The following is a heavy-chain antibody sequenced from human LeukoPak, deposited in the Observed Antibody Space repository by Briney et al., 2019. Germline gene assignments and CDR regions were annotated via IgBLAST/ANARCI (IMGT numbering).Heavy chain of an antibody. J-gene: IGHJ4*02. CDR1: GFTLSSYS. CDR3: AKGLASYGSGSLFDY. V-gene: IGHV3-48*01. Sequence: GGSLRLSCAASGFTLSSYSLNWVRQAPGKGLEWVSYISSSSNTIYYADSVKGRFTISRDNAKNTLYLQMNSLRAEDTAVFYCAKGLASYGSGSLFDYWGQGTLVTVSS. CDR2: ISSSSNTI. D-gene: IGHD3-10*01.